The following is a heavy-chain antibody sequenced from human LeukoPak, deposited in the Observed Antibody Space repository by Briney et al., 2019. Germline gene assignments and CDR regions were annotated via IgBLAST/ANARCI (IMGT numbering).Heavy chain of an antibody. V-gene: IGHV3-21*01. CDR1: GFTFSSYS. CDR3: ARDSMVRGVIVPDY. J-gene: IGHJ4*02. CDR2: ISSSSSYL. Sequence: GGSLRLSCAASGFTFSSYSMNWVRQAPGKGLEWVSSISSSSSYLYYADSVKGRFTISRDNAKNSLYLQMNSLRAEDTAVYYCARDSMVRGVIVPDYWGQGTLVTVSS. D-gene: IGHD3-10*01.